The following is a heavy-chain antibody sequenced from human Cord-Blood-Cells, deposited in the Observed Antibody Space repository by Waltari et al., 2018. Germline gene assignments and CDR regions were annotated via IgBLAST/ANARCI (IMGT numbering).Heavy chain of an antibody. CDR1: GGSISSSSYY. J-gene: IGHJ3*02. D-gene: IGHD3-3*01. Sequence: QLQLQESGPGLVKPSETLSLTCTVSGGSISSSSYYWGWIRQPPGKGLEWIGSIYYSGSTYYTPSLKRRVTRSVDTSKNQFSLKLSSVTAADTAVYYCARPYDFWRAGNAFDIWGQGTMVTVSS. CDR2: IYYSGST. CDR3: ARPYDFWRAGNAFDI. V-gene: IGHV4-39*01.